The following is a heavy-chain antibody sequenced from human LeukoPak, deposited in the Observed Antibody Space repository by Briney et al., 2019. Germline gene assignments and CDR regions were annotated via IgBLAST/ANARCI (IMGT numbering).Heavy chain of an antibody. CDR1: GYNFANYW. CDR3: ARQTRDGSGSRGYSFDF. CDR2: IYPGDSDT. D-gene: IGHD3-10*01. Sequence: GESLKISCKGSGYNFANYWIGWVRQMPGKGLEWMGIIYPGDSDTRYSPSFEGQVTISVDKSISTAYLQWSSLKASDTAMYYCARQTRDGSGSRGYSFDFWGQGTLVTVSS. J-gene: IGHJ4*02. V-gene: IGHV5-51*01.